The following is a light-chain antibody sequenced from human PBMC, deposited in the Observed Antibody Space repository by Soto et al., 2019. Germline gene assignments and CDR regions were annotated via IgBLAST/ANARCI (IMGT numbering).Light chain of an antibody. CDR1: SSDVGSYNL. J-gene: IGLJ3*02. CDR2: EGS. V-gene: IGLV2-23*01. CDR3: CSYAGSRV. Sequence: QSALTQPASVSGSPGQSITISCTGTSSDVGSYNLVSLYQQHPVKAHKRMIYEGSKRPSGVSPRFSGSKSGNTASLTISGLQAEDEADYYCCSYAGSRVFGGGTQLTVL.